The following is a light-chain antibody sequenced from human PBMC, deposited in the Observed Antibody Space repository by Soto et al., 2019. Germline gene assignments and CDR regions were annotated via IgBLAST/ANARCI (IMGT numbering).Light chain of an antibody. CDR3: LQDYNYPWT. Sequence: AIQMTQSPSSLSASVGDRVTITCRARQGIGNDLGWYQEKPGKAPNLLIYAASNLQSGVPSRFSGSGSGTDFTLTISSLQPEDFATYYCLQDYNYPWTFGQGTKVEIK. J-gene: IGKJ1*01. CDR1: QGIGND. CDR2: AAS. V-gene: IGKV1-6*01.